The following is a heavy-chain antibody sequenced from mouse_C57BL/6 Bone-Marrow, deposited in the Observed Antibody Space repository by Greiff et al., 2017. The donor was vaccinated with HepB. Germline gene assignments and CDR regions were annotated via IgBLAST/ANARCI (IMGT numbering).Heavy chain of an antibody. CDR1: GFTFTDYY. CDR3: ARGGLRPAYYFDY. V-gene: IGHV7-3*01. D-gene: IGHD2-2*01. J-gene: IGHJ2*01. CDR2: IRNKANGYTT. Sequence: EVQLVESGGGLVQPGGSLSLSCAASGFTFTDYYMSWVRQPPGKALEWLGFIRNKANGYTTEYSASVKGRFTISRDNSQSILYLQMNALRAEDSATYYCARGGLRPAYYFDYWGKGTTLTVSS.